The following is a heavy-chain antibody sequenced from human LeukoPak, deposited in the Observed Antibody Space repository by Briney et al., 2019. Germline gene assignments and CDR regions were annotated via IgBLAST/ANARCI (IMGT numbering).Heavy chain of an antibody. Sequence: SETLSLTCSVFGGSVSSGSYYWSWIRQSPGKGLEWIGCIYYSGSTNYNPSLRGRVAMSIDTSKNHFSLRLISVTAADTAIYYCARAPGIVGTTPFGNYWGRGTLVTVSS. V-gene: IGHV4-61*03. D-gene: IGHD1-26*01. CDR3: ARAPGIVGTTPFGNY. CDR1: GGSVSSGSYY. CDR2: IYYSGST. J-gene: IGHJ4*02.